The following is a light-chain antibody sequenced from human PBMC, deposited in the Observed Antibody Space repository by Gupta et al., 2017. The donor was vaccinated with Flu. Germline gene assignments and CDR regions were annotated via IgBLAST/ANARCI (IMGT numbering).Light chain of an antibody. J-gene: IGKJ1*01. CDR3: QQCYDTPRT. CDR1: QSVRNS. V-gene: IGKV1-39*01. CDR2: DAS. Sequence: DIQMTQSPSSESASVGDRVTITCRASQSVRNSLNWYQQKPGKAPKLLIYDASTLQRGVPSRFSGSGAGTDFTLTISSLQPEDFATYYCQQCYDTPRTFGQGTTVQIK.